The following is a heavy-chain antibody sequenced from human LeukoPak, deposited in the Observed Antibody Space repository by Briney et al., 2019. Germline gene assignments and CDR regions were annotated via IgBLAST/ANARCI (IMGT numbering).Heavy chain of an antibody. V-gene: IGHV3-48*02. CDR2: ISSSSTTI. D-gene: IGHD2-15*01. CDR1: GFTFSRYV. J-gene: IGHJ4*02. CDR3: TRDSISCSGDTCYSGFDY. Sequence: GGSLRLSCAASGFTFSRYVMNWVRQAPGKGLERVSYISSSSTTIYYADSVKGRFTISRDNAKNSLYLQMNSLRDEDTAVYYCTRDSISCSGDTCYSGFDYWGPGTLVTVSS.